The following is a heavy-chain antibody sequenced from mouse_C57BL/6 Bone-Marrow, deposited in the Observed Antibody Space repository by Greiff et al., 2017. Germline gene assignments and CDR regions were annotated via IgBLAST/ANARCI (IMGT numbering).Heavy chain of an antibody. J-gene: IGHJ2*01. V-gene: IGHV1-59*01. CDR3: ARHGSSLFDY. D-gene: IGHD1-1*01. CDR2: IDPSDSYT. Sequence: VQLQQPGAELVRPGTSVKLSCKASGYTFTSYWMHWVKQRPGQGLEWIGVIDPSDSYTNYNQKFKGKATLTVDTSSSTAYLQLSSLTSEASAVYYCARHGSSLFDYWGQGTTLTVSS. CDR1: GYTFTSYW.